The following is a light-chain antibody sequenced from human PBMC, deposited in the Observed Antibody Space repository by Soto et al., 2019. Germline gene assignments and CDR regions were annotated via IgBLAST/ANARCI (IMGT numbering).Light chain of an antibody. CDR2: YYSPSDK. J-gene: IGLJ7*01. V-gene: IGLV5-37*01. Sequence: QAVVTQPPSSSASPGESARLTCTLPSDINVGYYYIYWYQQKPGSPPRYLLYYYSPSDKGQGSGVPSRFSGSKDASANTGILLISVLQSEDESDYYCMSWPNHASRNAVFGGGTHLTVL. CDR1: SDINVGYYY. CDR3: MSWPNHASRNAV.